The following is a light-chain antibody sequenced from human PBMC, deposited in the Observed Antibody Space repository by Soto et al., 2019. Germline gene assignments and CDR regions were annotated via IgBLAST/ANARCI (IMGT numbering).Light chain of an antibody. J-gene: IGKJ4*01. CDR2: RAS. Sequence: EIVMTQSPATLSVSPGERVTLSCRASQSVSSNLAWYQQKPGQAPRLLIYRASTRATGTPARFSGSGSETELTLTISSLQSEDVAVYICQQYNDWPPLTFGGGTKVETK. CDR3: QQYNDWPPLT. CDR1: QSVSSN. V-gene: IGKV3-15*01.